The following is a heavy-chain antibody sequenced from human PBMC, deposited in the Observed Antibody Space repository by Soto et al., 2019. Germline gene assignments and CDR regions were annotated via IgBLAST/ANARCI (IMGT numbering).Heavy chain of an antibody. CDR1: GYTLTELS. Sequence: ASVKVSCKVSGYTLTELSMHWVRQAPGKGLEGMGGFDPEDGETIYAQKFQGRVTMTEDTSTDTAYMELSSLRSEDTAVYYCATDSTTPFGVVTTYSYYYGMDVWGQGTTVTVSS. V-gene: IGHV1-24*01. CDR3: ATDSTTPFGVVTTYSYYYGMDV. D-gene: IGHD3-3*01. J-gene: IGHJ6*02. CDR2: FDPEDGET.